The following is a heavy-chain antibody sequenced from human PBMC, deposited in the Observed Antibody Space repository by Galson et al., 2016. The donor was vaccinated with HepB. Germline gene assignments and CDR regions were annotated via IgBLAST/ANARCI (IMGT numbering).Heavy chain of an antibody. CDR1: GFRFSDYN. V-gene: IGHV3-48*01. CDR2: ISASSGTI. Sequence: SLRLSCAASGFRFSDYNLNWVRQAPGRGLEWVAYISASSGTIYYEDSVKGRLTISRDNSNNSLSLPVNSLRAEDTAFYYCARPYTYYFGSGSYFDVLHYGMDVWGQGTTVTVSS. D-gene: IGHD3-10*01. J-gene: IGHJ6*02. CDR3: ARPYTYYFGSGSYFDVLHYGMDV.